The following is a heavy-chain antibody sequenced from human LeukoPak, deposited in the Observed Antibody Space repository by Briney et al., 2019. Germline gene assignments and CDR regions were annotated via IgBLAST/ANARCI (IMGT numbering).Heavy chain of an antibody. J-gene: IGHJ3*02. CDR1: GYTFTDYY. D-gene: IGHD4-17*01. Sequence: ASVKVSCKASGYTFTDYYMHWVRQAPGQGLEWMGWMNPNSGDTGYAQKFQGRVTITRNTSISTAYMELSSLRSEDTALYYCAREGYGDYASAFDIWGQGTMVTVSS. CDR3: AREGYGDYASAFDI. V-gene: IGHV1-8*03. CDR2: MNPNSGDT.